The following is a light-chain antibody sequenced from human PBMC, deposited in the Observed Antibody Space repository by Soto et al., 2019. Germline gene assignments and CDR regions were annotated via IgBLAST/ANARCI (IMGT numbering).Light chain of an antibody. CDR1: SSVVGGYNY. CDR2: DVS. Sequence: QSVLAQPASVSGSPGQSITISCTGTSSVVGGYNYVSWYQHHPGKAPKLMIYDVSNRPSGVSNRFSGSKSGNTASLTISGLQAEDEADYYCSSYTGTSTCVFGTGTKVTVL. V-gene: IGLV2-14*03. J-gene: IGLJ1*01. CDR3: SSYTGTSTCV.